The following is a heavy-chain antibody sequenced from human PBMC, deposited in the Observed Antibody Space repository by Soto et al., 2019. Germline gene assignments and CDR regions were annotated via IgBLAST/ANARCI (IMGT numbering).Heavy chain of an antibody. J-gene: IGHJ4*02. CDR2: ISYDGSNK. CDR3: ANSGSPVDY. CDR1: GFTFSSYR. Sequence: GGSLRLSCAASGFTFSSYRMHWVRQAPGKGLEWVAVISYDGSNKYYADSVKGRFTISRDNSKNTLYLQMNSLRAEDTAVYYCANSGSPVDYWGQGTLVAISS. D-gene: IGHD3-10*01. V-gene: IGHV3-30*18.